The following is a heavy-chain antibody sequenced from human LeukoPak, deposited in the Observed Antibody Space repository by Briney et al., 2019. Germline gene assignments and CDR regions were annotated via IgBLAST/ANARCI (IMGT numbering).Heavy chain of an antibody. CDR3: TAHSSGLDY. CDR2: ISWNSDTI. CDR1: GFTFDDYG. J-gene: IGHJ4*02. D-gene: IGHD6-19*01. Sequence: GRSLRLSCAASGFTFDDYGMHWVRQAPGKGLEWVSAISWNSDTIGYADSVKGRFTISRDNAKTSLYLQMNSLRAEDTALYYCTAHSSGLDYWGQGTLVTVSS. V-gene: IGHV3-9*01.